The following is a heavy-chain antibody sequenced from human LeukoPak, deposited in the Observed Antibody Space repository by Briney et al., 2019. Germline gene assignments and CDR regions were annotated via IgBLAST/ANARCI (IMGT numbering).Heavy chain of an antibody. J-gene: IGHJ3*02. Sequence: PSETLSLTCTVSGGSISSSSYYWGWIRQPPGKGLEWIGSIYYSGSTYYNPSLKSRVTISVDTSKNQFSLKLSSVTAADTAVYYCARAPYSYGFGVAFDIWGQGTMVTVSS. CDR2: IYYSGST. CDR1: GGSISSSSYY. V-gene: IGHV4-39*01. CDR3: ARAPYSYGFGVAFDI. D-gene: IGHD5-18*01.